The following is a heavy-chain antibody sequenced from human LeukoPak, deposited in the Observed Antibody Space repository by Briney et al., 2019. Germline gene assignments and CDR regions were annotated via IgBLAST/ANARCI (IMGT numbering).Heavy chain of an antibody. J-gene: IGHJ4*02. CDR2: ISSSSSTI. CDR1: GFTFSTYS. CDR3: ARDYYSDF. V-gene: IGHV3-48*02. Sequence: PGGSLRLSCAASGFTFSTYSMNWVRQAPGKGLEWVSYISSSSSTIYYADSVKGRFTISRDNAKNSLYLQVNSLRDEDTAVYYCARDYYSDFWGQGTLVTVSS.